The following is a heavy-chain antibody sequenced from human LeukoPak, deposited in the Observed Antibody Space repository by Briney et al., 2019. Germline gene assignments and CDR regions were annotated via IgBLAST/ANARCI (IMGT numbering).Heavy chain of an antibody. D-gene: IGHD3-22*01. CDR3: AKSNGYGLTDI. Sequence: SETLSLTCTVSGDSISSISYYWGWIRQPPGKGLEWVGHIYYRGSTFYNSSLKSRVTISVDTSKNHFSLKLTSVTAADTAVYYCAKSNGYGLTDIWGQGTMVTVSS. J-gene: IGHJ3*02. V-gene: IGHV4-39*07. CDR2: IYYRGST. CDR1: GDSISSISYY.